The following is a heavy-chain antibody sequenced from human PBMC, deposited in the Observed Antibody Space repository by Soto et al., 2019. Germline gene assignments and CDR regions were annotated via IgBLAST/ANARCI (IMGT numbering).Heavy chain of an antibody. CDR2: ISSTTNYI. V-gene: IGHV3-21*06. Sequence: NPGWSLRLSCAASGFTFTRDSMNCVRQAPGEGLEWVSSISSTTNYIYYGDSMKGRFTISRDNAKNSLYLEMTSLTAEDTAVYYCARESEDLTSNFDYWGQGTLVTVSS. J-gene: IGHJ4*02. CDR3: ARESEDLTSNFDY. CDR1: GFTFTRDS.